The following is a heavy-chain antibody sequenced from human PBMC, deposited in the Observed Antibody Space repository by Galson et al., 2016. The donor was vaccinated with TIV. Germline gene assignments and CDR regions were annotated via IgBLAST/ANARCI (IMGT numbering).Heavy chain of an antibody. J-gene: IGHJ4*02. CDR3: PLSSIRDVSTHRFVGY. Sequence: PALVKPTQTLTLTCTFSGFTLTAHGMCVSWIRQPPGKALEWLARTDWDGDKFYSTSLQTRLSISKDTSRNQVVLTLSNVDPVDTTTDFCPLSSIRDVSTHRFVGYGGQGTLVTVSP. CDR2: TDWDGDK. D-gene: IGHD5/OR15-5a*01. CDR1: GFTLTAHGMC. V-gene: IGHV2-70*17.